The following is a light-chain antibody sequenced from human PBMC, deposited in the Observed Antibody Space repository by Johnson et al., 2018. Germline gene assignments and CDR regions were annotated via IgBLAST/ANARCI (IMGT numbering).Light chain of an antibody. J-gene: IGLJ1*01. CDR2: ENN. CDR1: SSNIGNNY. CDR3: GTWDSSLMAGKV. Sequence: QSVLTQPPSVSAAPGQKVTISCSGSSSNIGNNYVSWYQQLPGTAPKLLIYENNKRPSGIPDRFSGSKSGTSATLGITGLQTGAEADYYCGTWDSSLMAGKVFGTGTKVTVL. V-gene: IGLV1-51*02.